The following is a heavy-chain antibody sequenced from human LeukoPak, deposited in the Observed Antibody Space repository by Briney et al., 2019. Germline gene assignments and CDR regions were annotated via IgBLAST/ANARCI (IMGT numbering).Heavy chain of an antibody. Sequence: ASVKVSCKASGYTFTSYYIHWVRQAPGQGLEWMVIINPSDGSTSYAQKFQSRVTMTRGTSTNTVYMELSSLRSDDTAVYYCARDPGSYDSSGYSDYWGQGTLVTVSS. CDR3: ARDPGSYDSSGYSDY. V-gene: IGHV1-46*01. J-gene: IGHJ4*02. CDR1: GYTFTSYY. CDR2: INPSDGST. D-gene: IGHD3-22*01.